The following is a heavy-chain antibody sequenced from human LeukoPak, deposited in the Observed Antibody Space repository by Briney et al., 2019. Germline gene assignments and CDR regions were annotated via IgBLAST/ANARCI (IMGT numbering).Heavy chain of an antibody. Sequence: SGRSLRLSCAASGFTFDDYAMHWVRQAPGKGLEWVSGISWNSGSIGYADSVKGRFTISRDNAKNSLYLQMNSLRAEDTAVYYCARDKLVGDSYFEYWGQGTLVTVFS. D-gene: IGHD1-26*01. CDR1: GFTFDDYA. CDR2: ISWNSGSI. J-gene: IGHJ4*02. CDR3: ARDKLVGDSYFEY. V-gene: IGHV3-9*01.